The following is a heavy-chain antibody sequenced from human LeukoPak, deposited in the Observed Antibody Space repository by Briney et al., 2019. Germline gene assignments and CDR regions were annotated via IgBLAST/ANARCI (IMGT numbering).Heavy chain of an antibody. Sequence: SETLSLTCNVSGVSLNNYYWTWVRQSPGKGLEWIGYILDIGNTNYNPSLKSRATISLDRSKNQFSLRLNSVTAADTAVYYCAKGMMPDWFDPWGQGTLVTVST. CDR3: AKGMMPDWFDP. CDR1: GVSLNNYY. J-gene: IGHJ5*02. CDR2: ILDIGNT. V-gene: IGHV4-59*01. D-gene: IGHD2-2*01.